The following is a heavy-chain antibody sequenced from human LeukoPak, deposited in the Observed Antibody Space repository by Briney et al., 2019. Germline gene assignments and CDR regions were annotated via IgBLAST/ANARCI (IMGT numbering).Heavy chain of an antibody. J-gene: IGHJ6*04. Sequence: QSGGSLRLSRAASGFTFSSYEMNWVRQAPGKGLEWVSYISSSGSTIYYADSVKGQFTISRDNAKNSLYLQMNSLRAEDTAVYYCAREWWGMVRGTSYGMDVWGKGTTVTVSS. V-gene: IGHV3-48*03. CDR1: GFTFSSYE. D-gene: IGHD3-10*01. CDR2: ISSSGSTI. CDR3: AREWWGMVRGTSYGMDV.